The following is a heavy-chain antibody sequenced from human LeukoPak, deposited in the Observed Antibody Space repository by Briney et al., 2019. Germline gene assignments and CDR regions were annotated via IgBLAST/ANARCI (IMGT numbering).Heavy chain of an antibody. Sequence: PSETLSLTCTVSGGSISSGSYYWGWVRQPPGKGLEWIASIHYGGSTYYNPPLKSRVTISVDTSKNQFSLNLRFVTAADTAVYYCARLGYCSSTDCYFDSWGQGTLVTVSS. D-gene: IGHD2-2*01. CDR1: GGSISSGSYY. CDR2: IHYGGST. J-gene: IGHJ4*02. CDR3: ARLGYCSSTDCYFDS. V-gene: IGHV4-39*01.